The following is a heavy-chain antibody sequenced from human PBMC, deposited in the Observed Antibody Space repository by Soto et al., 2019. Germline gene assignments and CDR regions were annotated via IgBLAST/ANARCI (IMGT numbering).Heavy chain of an antibody. CDR1: GYTFTSYG. Sequence: ASVKVSCKASGYTFTSYGISWVRQAPGQGLEWMGWISAYNGNTNYAQKLQGRVTMTTDTSTSTAYMELRSLRSDDTAVYYCARISSGWPRNWFDPWGQGTLVTVSS. CDR2: ISAYNGNT. J-gene: IGHJ5*02. V-gene: IGHV1-18*04. D-gene: IGHD6-19*01. CDR3: ARISSGWPRNWFDP.